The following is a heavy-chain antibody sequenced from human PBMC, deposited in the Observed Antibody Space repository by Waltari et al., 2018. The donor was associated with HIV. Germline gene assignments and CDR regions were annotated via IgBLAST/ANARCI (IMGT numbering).Heavy chain of an antibody. V-gene: IGHV1-24*01. CDR2: FEPEQRRT. CDR3: TTAGLYCRGGPGYSRFDP. J-gene: IGHJ5*02. CDR1: GYTLSELS. Sequence: QVPLVQSGAEVKKPGASVKVSCKVSGYTLSELSMHWVRQAPGKGLEWRGGFEPEQRRTIYAKDGQGRVTMTEDAATDTANKELSSLRSEETAVYYGTTAGLYCRGGPGYSRFDPWGQGTLVTVSS. D-gene: IGHD2-15*01.